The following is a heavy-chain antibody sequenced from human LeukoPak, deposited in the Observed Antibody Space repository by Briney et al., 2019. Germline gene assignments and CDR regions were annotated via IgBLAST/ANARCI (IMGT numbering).Heavy chain of an antibody. CDR1: GGSISSSSYY. V-gene: IGHV4-39*07. CDR2: IYYSGST. D-gene: IGHD3-10*01. Sequence: PSETLSLTCTVSGGSISSSSYYWGWIRQPPGKGLEWIGSIYYSGSTYYNPSLKSRVTISVDTSKNQFSLKLSSVTAADTAVYYCARDFPSWFGELLYSYFDYWGQGTLVTVSS. CDR3: ARDFPSWFGELLYSYFDY. J-gene: IGHJ4*02.